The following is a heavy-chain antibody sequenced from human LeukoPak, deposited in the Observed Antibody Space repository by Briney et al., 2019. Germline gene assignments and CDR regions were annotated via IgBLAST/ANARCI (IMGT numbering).Heavy chain of an antibody. V-gene: IGHV1-69*05. Sequence: GASAKVSCKASGGTFSSYAISWVRQAPGQGLEWMGRIIPIFGTANYAQKFQGRVTITTDESTSTAYMELSSLRSEDTAVYYCAIKPYYYDSSGPVDYWGQGTLVTVSS. J-gene: IGHJ4*02. CDR3: AIKPYYYDSSGPVDY. CDR1: GGTFSSYA. CDR2: IIPIFGTA. D-gene: IGHD3-22*01.